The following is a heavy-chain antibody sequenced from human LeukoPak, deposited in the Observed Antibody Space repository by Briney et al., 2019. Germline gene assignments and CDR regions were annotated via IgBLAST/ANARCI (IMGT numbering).Heavy chain of an antibody. CDR2: IYHSGNT. CDR1: GGSISSGRYY. J-gene: IGHJ4*02. V-gene: IGHV4-30-2*06. D-gene: IGHD3-22*01. CDR3: ARGGGDRGRYYDSSGYLFDY. Sequence: SETLSLTCTVSGGSISSGRYYWSWLRQSPGKGLEWIGYIYHSGNTYYNPSLKSRVTISVDRSKIQFSLKLTSVTAADTAVYYCARGGGDRGRYYDSSGYLFDYWGQGTLVTVSS.